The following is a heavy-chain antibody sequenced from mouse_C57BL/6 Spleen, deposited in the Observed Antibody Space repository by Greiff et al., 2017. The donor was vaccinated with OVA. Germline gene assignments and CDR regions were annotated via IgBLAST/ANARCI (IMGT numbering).Heavy chain of an antibody. CDR1: GYTFTDYY. CDR3: ARRVRGNYGYFDV. J-gene: IGHJ1*03. D-gene: IGHD2-1*01. CDR2: INPNNGGT. Sequence: EVQLQQSGPELVKPGASVKISCKASGYTFTDYYMNWVKQSHGKSLEWIGDINPNNGGTSYNQKFKGKATLTVDKSSSTAYMELRSLTSEDSAVYYCARRVRGNYGYFDVWGTGTTVTVSS. V-gene: IGHV1-26*01.